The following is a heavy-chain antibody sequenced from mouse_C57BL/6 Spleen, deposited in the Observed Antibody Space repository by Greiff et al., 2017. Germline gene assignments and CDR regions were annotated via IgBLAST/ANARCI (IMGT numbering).Heavy chain of an antibody. Sequence: EVQLQQSGPELVKPGASVKISCKASGYSFTGYYMNWVKQSPEKSLEWIGEINPSTGGTTYNQKFQAKVTLTVDKSSSTAYMQLKSLTSEDSAVYYCARWSLFAYWGQGTLVTVSA. J-gene: IGHJ3*01. CDR2: INPSTGGT. CDR3: ARWSLFAY. V-gene: IGHV1-42*01. CDR1: GYSFTGYY.